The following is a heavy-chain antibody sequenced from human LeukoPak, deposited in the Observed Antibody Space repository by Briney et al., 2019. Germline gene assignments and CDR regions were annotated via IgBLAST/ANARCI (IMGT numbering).Heavy chain of an antibody. CDR3: AKDWGQRGVGATLGH. J-gene: IGHJ4*02. Sequence: GGSLRLSCAASGFTFSGHAMGWVRQGPGKGLGWVSLISYDGSNSVYADSVMGRFTISRDNSKNTVDLQINSLRFEDTAIYYCAKDWGQRGVGATLGHWGQGTLVIVSS. D-gene: IGHD1-26*01. CDR2: ISYDGSNS. CDR1: GFTFSGHA. V-gene: IGHV3-30*18.